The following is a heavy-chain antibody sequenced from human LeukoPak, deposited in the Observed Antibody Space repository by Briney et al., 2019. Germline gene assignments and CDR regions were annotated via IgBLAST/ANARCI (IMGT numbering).Heavy chain of an antibody. Sequence: PGGSLRLSCSASGFTFSSYSMNWVRQAPGKGLEWVSSLSSSSSYIYYADSVKGRFTIPRDNAKNSLYLQMNSLRAEDTAVYYCARDDYDILTGYSLLIDYWGQGTLVTVSS. V-gene: IGHV3-21*01. D-gene: IGHD3-9*01. CDR2: LSSSSSYI. CDR3: ARDDYDILTGYSLLIDY. J-gene: IGHJ4*02. CDR1: GFTFSSYS.